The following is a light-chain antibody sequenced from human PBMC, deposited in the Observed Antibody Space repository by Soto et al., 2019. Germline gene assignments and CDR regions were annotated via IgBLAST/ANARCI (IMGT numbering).Light chain of an antibody. CDR2: KIS. Sequence: DIVLTQIPLSSVVTLGQAASISCRSSQSLVHSDGNTYLSWRHQRPGQPPRLIMYKISTRFSGVPDRFTGSGAGTDFTLKISRVEAEDVGIYYCMQATQFPRTFGQGTKVEIK. J-gene: IGKJ1*01. CDR1: QSLVHSDGNTY. V-gene: IGKV2-24*01. CDR3: MQATQFPRT.